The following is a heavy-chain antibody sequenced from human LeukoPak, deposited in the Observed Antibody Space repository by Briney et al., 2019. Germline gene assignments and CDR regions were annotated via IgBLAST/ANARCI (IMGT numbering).Heavy chain of an antibody. CDR1: GGSISSGGYY. J-gene: IGHJ6*02. CDR3: ARDTARRGMDV. V-gene: IGHV4-31*03. CDR2: IYYSGST. Sequence: TSQTLSLTCTVSGGSISSGGYYWSWIRQHPGKGLEWIGYIYYSGSTYYNPSLKSRVTISVDTSKNQFSLKLSSVTAADTAVYYCARDTARRGMDVWGQGTTVTVSS.